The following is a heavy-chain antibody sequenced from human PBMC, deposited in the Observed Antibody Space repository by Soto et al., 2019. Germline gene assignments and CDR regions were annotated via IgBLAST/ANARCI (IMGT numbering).Heavy chain of an antibody. CDR3: ARELYDNGPSGLDV. D-gene: IGHD3-22*01. CDR1: GYTFTDSY. V-gene: IGHV1-2*04. CDR2: ISPSSGAT. J-gene: IGHJ6*02. Sequence: ASLKFSCEASGYTFTDSYIHWVRQAPGKGLEWMGWISPSSGATQYAQKFQGWVTVTRDTSTSTVYLDVSRLKSDGSAVYYCARELYDNGPSGLDVWGQGTTVTVSS.